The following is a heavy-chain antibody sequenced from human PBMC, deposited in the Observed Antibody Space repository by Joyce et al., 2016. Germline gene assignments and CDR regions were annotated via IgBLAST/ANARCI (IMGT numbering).Heavy chain of an antibody. D-gene: IGHD4-11*01. CDR2: INHSGST. J-gene: IGHJ4*02. CDR3: ARGLSAFDYSNYAGYDY. CDR1: GGSFSGYY. V-gene: IGHV4-34*01. Sequence: QVQLQQWGAGLLKPSETLSLTCAVYGGSFSGYYGSWIRQPPGKGLEWIGEINHSGSTNYYPSLESRVTISVDTSKNQFSLRLSSVTAADTAVYYWARGLSAFDYSNYAGYDYWGQGTLVTVSS.